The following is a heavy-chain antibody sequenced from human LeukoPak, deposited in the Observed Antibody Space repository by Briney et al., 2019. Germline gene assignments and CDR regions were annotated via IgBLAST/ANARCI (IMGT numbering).Heavy chain of an antibody. CDR3: ARVTDGYDFWSGQLYYYMDV. Sequence: GGSLRLSCAASGFTFSSYWMHWVRQAPGKGLVWASRINSDGSSTSYADSVKDRFTISRDNAKNSLYLQMNSLRAEDTAVYYCARVTDGYDFWSGQLYYYMDVWGKGTTVTVSS. CDR2: INSDGSST. CDR1: GFTFSSYW. D-gene: IGHD3-3*01. V-gene: IGHV3-74*01. J-gene: IGHJ6*03.